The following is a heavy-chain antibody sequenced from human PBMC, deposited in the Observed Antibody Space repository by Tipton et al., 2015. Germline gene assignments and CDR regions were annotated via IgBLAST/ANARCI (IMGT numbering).Heavy chain of an antibody. V-gene: IGHV4-34*01. Sequence: TLSLTCAVYGGSFSGYYWNWIRQPPGKGLEWIGEINHSGSTNYNPSLKSRVTISVDTSKNQFSLKLSSVTAADTAVYYCAREAVARYYYGMDVWGQGTTVTVSS. D-gene: IGHD6-19*01. CDR1: GGSFSGYY. CDR3: AREAVARYYYGMDV. J-gene: IGHJ6*02. CDR2: INHSGST.